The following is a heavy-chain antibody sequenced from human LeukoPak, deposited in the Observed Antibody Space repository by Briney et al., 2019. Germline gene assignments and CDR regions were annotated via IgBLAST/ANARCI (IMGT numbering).Heavy chain of an antibody. D-gene: IGHD1-1*01. J-gene: IGHJ4*02. CDR3: ARGGGGYNWNGVPDF. Sequence: SVKVSCKTSGGTFSSSAISWVRQAPGQGLEWMGGIIPLFGKANYAQKFRGRVTITADESTSTVYMEMSSLTSDDTAVYYCARGGGGYNWNGVPDFRGQGTLVTVSS. CDR1: GGTFSSSA. CDR2: IIPLFGKA. V-gene: IGHV1-69*13.